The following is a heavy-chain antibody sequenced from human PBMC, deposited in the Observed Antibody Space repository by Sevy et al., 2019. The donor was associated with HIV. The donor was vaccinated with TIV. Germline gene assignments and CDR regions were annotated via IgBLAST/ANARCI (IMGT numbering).Heavy chain of an antibody. D-gene: IGHD2-2*01. J-gene: IGHJ4*02. Sequence: GGSLRLSCAASGFTFSSYSMNWVRQAPGKGLEWVSYISSSSSTIYYADSVKGRFTISRDNAKNSLYLQMNSLRDEETAVYYCARDRCSSTSCYLYYWGQGTLVTVSS. CDR1: GFTFSSYS. V-gene: IGHV3-48*02. CDR3: ARDRCSSTSCYLYY. CDR2: ISSSSSTI.